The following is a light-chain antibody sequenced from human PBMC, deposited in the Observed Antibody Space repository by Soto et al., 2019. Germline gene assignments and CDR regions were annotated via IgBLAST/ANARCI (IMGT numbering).Light chain of an antibody. J-gene: IGKJ5*01. CDR2: DST. CDR1: QFLSSY. V-gene: IGKV3-11*01. CDR3: HQRNQ. Sequence: EIALTQSPGTLSVSQWEIGSLSCRASQFLSSYLAWYQQIPGQPPRLLIYDSTNRAAGIPARFSGSRSGTDFTLTISSVEPEDFAMYYCHQRNQFGQGTRLEIK.